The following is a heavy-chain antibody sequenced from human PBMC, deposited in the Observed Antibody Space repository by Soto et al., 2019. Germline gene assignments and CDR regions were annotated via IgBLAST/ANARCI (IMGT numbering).Heavy chain of an antibody. J-gene: IGHJ4*02. V-gene: IGHV3-23*01. D-gene: IGHD3-10*01. Sequence: ESGGGLVQPGGSLRLSCAASGFTFSSYAMSWVRQAPGKGLEWVSIIGVGGGDRYYPESVKGRFTISRDNSRDTLYLEMNSLRDEDTAVYYCARVRVGELVWGQGTLVTVSS. CDR3: ARVRVGELV. CDR1: GFTFSSYA. CDR2: IGVGGGDR.